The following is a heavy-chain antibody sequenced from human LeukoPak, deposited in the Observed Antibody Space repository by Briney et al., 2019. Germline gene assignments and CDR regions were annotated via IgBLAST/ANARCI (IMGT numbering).Heavy chain of an antibody. CDR3: ARDKYCSST. V-gene: IGHV3-7*01. Sequence: GGSLRLSCVASGFTFRSYWMTWVRQAPGKGLEWVANIKEDGSEKHYVDSVKGRFSISRDNAKYSLYLQMNSLRAEDTAVYYCARDKYCSSTWGQGTLVTVSS. CDR2: IKEDGSEK. CDR1: GFTFRSYW. D-gene: IGHD2-2*01. J-gene: IGHJ5*02.